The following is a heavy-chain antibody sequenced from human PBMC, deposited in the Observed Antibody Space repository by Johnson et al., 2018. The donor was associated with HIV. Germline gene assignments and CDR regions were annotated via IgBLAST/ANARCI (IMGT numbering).Heavy chain of an antibody. V-gene: IGHV3-30*03. D-gene: IGHD2-8*02. Sequence: QMLLVESGGGLVKPGGSLRLSCAPSGFTFSDYYMSWMRQAPGKGLEWVAVISYDGSNKYYADSVKGRFTISRDNSKNTLYLQMNSLRAEDTAVYYCARGPGGFGAFDIWGQGTMVTVSS. CDR1: GFTFSDYY. CDR2: ISYDGSNK. J-gene: IGHJ3*02. CDR3: ARGPGGFGAFDI.